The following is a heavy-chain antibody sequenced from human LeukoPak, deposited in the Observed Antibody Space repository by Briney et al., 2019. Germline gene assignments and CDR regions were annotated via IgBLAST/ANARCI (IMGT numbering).Heavy chain of an antibody. J-gene: IGHJ4*02. CDR3: ARAPDYDILADHYPSPGDY. CDR1: GYTFSTHG. V-gene: IGHV1-18*01. D-gene: IGHD3-9*01. CDR2: ISPYNGNT. Sequence: ASVKVSCKASGYTFSTHGISWVRQAPGQGLEWVGWISPYNGNTNYGQKFQGRVTMTRDISTTTAFMELRSLRSDDTAVYFCARAPDYDILADHYPSPGDYWGQGTLVTVSA.